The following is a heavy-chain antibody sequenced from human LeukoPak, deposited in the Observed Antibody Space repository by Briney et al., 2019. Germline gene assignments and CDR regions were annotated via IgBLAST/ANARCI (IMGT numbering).Heavy chain of an antibody. CDR2: IRSKAYGGTT. J-gene: IGHJ4*02. CDR3: TRDQTPYY. Sequence: PGGSLRLSCTTSGFTFGDYGMSWVRQAPGKGLEWVGFIRSKAYGGTTENAASVKGRFTISRDDSKSIAYLQMNSLKTEDTAVYYCTRDQTPYYWGQGTLVTVSS. CDR1: GFTFGDYG. V-gene: IGHV3-49*04.